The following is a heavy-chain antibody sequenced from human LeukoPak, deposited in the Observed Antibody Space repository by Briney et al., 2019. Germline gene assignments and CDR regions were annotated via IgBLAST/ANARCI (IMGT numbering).Heavy chain of an antibody. CDR3: ARQYYYNRAIYSKLDF. D-gene: IGHD3-22*01. Sequence: SETLSLTCTVSGGSITNSFYWGWIRQPPGKGLEWIGGMYYSGSTYYNPSLKSRVTISVDTSKNQFSLKLSSVTAADTAVYYCARQYYYNRAIYSKLDFWGQGTLVTVSS. CDR1: GGSITNSFY. V-gene: IGHV4-39*01. J-gene: IGHJ4*02. CDR2: MYYSGST.